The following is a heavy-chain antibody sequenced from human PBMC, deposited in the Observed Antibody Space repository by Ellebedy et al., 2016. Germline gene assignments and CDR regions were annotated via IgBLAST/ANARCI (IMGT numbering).Heavy chain of an antibody. Sequence: GESLKISCAASGFTFSNYKMSWVRQTPGKGLEWLSYISVGSSYTHYADSVKGRFTISRDNAKNSLYLQMNSLRAEDTASYYCARVRTTLPQDAFDIWGQGTRVTVSS. CDR3: ARVRTTLPQDAFDI. D-gene: IGHD4-11*01. CDR2: ISVGSSYT. V-gene: IGHV3-11*05. J-gene: IGHJ3*02. CDR1: GFTFSNYK.